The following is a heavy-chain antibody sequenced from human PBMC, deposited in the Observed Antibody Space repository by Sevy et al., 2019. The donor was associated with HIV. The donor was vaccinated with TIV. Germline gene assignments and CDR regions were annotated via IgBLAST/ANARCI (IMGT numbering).Heavy chain of an antibody. CDR2: ISYDGRHK. CDR1: GFTFSTYG. CDR3: AKDRDIAKVLGATALRQ. Sequence: GGSLRLSCAASGFTFSTYGMHWVRQAPGKGLEWVAVISYDGRHKYYADSVKGRFTISRDNSKNTLDLQMNSLRAEDTAVYYCAKDRDIAKVLGATALRQWGQGTLVTVSS. D-gene: IGHD2-15*01. J-gene: IGHJ1*01. V-gene: IGHV3-30*18.